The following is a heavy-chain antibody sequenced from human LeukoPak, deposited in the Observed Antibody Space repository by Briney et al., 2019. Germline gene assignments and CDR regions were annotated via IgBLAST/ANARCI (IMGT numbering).Heavy chain of an antibody. CDR2: IIPIFGTA. D-gene: IGHD1-20*01. Sequence: GASVKVSCKASGGTFSSYAISWVRQVPGQGLEWMGGIIPIFGTANYAQKFQGRVTITADESTSTAYMELSSLRSEDTAVYYCARKPANWNDAPFDYWGQGTLVTVSS. CDR3: ARKPANWNDAPFDY. CDR1: GGTFSSYA. J-gene: IGHJ4*02. V-gene: IGHV1-69*13.